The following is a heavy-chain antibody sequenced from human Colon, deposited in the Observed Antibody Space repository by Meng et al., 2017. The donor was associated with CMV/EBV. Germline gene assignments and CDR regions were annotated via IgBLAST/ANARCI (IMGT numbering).Heavy chain of an antibody. Sequence: GESLKISCAASGFTFSDYYMTWIRQAPGKGLEWVSYISRSGTTIYYADSVKGRFTISRDNARNSLHLQMNTLRAEDTAVYYCARGKEYNVWSGYYTTNYHGMDVWGQGTTVTVSS. D-gene: IGHD3-3*01. CDR2: ISRSGTTI. V-gene: IGHV3-11*01. J-gene: IGHJ6*02. CDR1: GFTFSDYY. CDR3: ARGKEYNVWSGYYTTNYHGMDV.